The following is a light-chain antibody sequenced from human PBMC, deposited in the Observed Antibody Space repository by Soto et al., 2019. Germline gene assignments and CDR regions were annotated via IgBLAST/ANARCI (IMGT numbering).Light chain of an antibody. Sequence: EIVMTQSPDTLYVSLAERATLSCRASQSVSSNLAWYQQKPGQAPRLLIYGASTRATGIPARFSGSGSGTEFTLTISSLQSEDFALYYCQQYNNWPRTIGQGTKVEIK. CDR1: QSVSSN. CDR3: QQYNNWPRT. V-gene: IGKV3-15*01. J-gene: IGKJ1*01. CDR2: GAS.